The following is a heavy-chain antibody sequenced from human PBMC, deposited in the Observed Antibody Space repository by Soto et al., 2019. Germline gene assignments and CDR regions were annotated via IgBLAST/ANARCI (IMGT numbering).Heavy chain of an antibody. J-gene: IGHJ4*02. Sequence: QVQLQESGPGLVKPSGTLSLTCAVSGESINSSHGWNWVRQPPGKGLEWIGQISHSGSTNYNPSLTSRVTISVDKSKTHFSPKLTYVTAADTAEYYCAARHFWSGPWTDTRLEYWGQGNLVTVSS. CDR3: AARHFWSGPWTDTRLEY. CDR1: GESINSSHG. D-gene: IGHD3-3*02. CDR2: ISHSGST. V-gene: IGHV4-4*02.